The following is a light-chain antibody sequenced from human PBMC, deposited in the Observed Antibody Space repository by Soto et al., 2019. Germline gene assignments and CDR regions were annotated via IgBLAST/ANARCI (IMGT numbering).Light chain of an antibody. J-gene: IGKJ1*01. V-gene: IGKV3-20*01. Sequence: ETVLTQSPGTLSLSPGERATLSCRASQTIRNNYLAWYRQTPGQAPRLLIYGASNRATGIADRFSGSGSGTDSTLIISRLEPEDFALYYCQQYAGSPWTFGQGTKVEIK. CDR2: GAS. CDR1: QTIRNNY. CDR3: QQYAGSPWT.